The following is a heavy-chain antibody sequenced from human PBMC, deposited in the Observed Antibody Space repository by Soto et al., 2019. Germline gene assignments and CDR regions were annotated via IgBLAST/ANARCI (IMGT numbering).Heavy chain of an antibody. CDR2: IWYDGSNK. CDR3: ARDRVDGLGELSYVYIDY. J-gene: IGHJ4*02. Sequence: QVQLVESGGGVVQPGRSLRLSCAASGFTFSSYGMHWVRQAPGKGLEWVAVIWYDGSNKYYADSVKGRFTISRDNSKNMLYLQMNSQGAEDTAVYYCARDRVDGLGELSYVYIDYWGQGTLVTVSS. V-gene: IGHV3-33*01. D-gene: IGHD3-16*02. CDR1: GFTFSSYG.